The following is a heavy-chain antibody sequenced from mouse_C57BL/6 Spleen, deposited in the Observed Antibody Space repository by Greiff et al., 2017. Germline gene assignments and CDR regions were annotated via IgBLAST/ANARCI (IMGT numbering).Heavy chain of an antibody. CDR3: ASYGNFAY. CDR1: GYTFTSYW. D-gene: IGHD2-1*01. V-gene: IGHV1-52*01. J-gene: IGHJ2*01. CDR2: IDPSDSET. Sequence: QVQLKQPGAELVRPGSSVKLSCKASGYTFTSYWMHWVKQRPIQGLEWIGNIDPSDSETHYNQKFKDKATFTVDKSSSTAYMQLSSLTSEDSAVYYCASYGNFAYWGQGTTLTVSS.